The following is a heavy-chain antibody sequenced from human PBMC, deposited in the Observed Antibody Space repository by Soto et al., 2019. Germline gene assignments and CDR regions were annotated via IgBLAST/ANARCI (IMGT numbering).Heavy chain of an antibody. J-gene: IGHJ5*02. CDR3: ARDFFDSSDYTTNWFDP. CDR2: VNHTGNA. Sequence: ETLSLTCAVYIGSFSGYYWSWVRQPPGKGLEWIGDVNHTGNAYYNPSLKSRVTISVDTSKNQFSLKLTSVTAADAALYYCARDFFDSSDYTTNWFDPWGQGTLVTVSS. CDR1: IGSFSGYY. V-gene: IGHV4-34*01. D-gene: IGHD3-22*01.